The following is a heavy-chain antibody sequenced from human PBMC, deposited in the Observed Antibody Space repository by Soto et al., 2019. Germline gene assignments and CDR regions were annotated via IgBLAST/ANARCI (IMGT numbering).Heavy chain of an antibody. Sequence: SETLSLTCAVSGGSFSGYYWSWIRQSPGKGLEWIGDINHSGGTNYNPSLKSRVTISGDTSRSQFSLRLSSVTAADTAVYYCARNFDIAATGTAFDSWGRGVLVTVSS. V-gene: IGHV4-34*01. CDR1: GGSFSGYY. D-gene: IGHD6-13*01. CDR2: INHSGGT. J-gene: IGHJ4*02. CDR3: ARNFDIAATGTAFDS.